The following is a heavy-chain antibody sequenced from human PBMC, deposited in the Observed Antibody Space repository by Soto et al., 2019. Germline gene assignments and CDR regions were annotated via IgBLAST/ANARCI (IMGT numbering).Heavy chain of an antibody. J-gene: IGHJ5*02. D-gene: IGHD2-21*02. V-gene: IGHV4-39*07. CDR1: GGSISSSSYY. Sequence: SETLSLTCTVSGGSISSSSYYWGWIRQPPGKGLEWIGCIYYSESTYYNPSLKSRVTISVDTSKNQFSLKLSSVTAADTAVYYCARDKHSVVVSAEGWLDPWGQGTLVTVSS. CDR3: ARDKHSVVVSAEGWLDP. CDR2: IYYSEST.